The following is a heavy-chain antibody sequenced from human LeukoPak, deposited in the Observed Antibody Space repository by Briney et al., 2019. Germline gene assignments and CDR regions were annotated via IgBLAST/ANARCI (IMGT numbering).Heavy chain of an antibody. CDR1: GYSFTSYW. Sequence: GESLKISCKGSGYSFTSYWIGWVRQMPGKGLEWMVIIYPGDSDTRYSPSFQGQVTISADKSITTAYLQWSSLKASDTAMYYCARRPRYCSGGSCYLDYWGQGTLVTVSS. CDR3: ARRPRYCSGGSCYLDY. D-gene: IGHD2-15*01. J-gene: IGHJ4*02. V-gene: IGHV5-51*01. CDR2: IYPGDSDT.